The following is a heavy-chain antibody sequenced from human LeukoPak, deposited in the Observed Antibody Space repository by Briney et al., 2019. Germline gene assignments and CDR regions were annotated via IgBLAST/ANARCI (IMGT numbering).Heavy chain of an antibody. CDR2: INPNSGGT. CDR1: GYTFTGYY. V-gene: IGHV1-2*02. Sequence: ASVKVSCKASGYTFTGYYMHWVRQAPGQGLEWMGWINPNSGGTNYAQKFQGGVTMTRDTSISTAYMELSRLRSDDTAVYYCARDTPHYYVDDAFDIWGQGTMVTVSS. J-gene: IGHJ3*02. CDR3: ARDTPHYYVDDAFDI. D-gene: IGHD3-10*02.